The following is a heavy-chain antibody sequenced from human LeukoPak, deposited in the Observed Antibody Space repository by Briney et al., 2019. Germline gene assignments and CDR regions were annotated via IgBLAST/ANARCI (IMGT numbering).Heavy chain of an antibody. Sequence: SVKVSCKASGGTFSSYAISWVRQAPGQGLEWMGGIIPIFGTANYAQKFQGRVTITADKSTSTAYMELSSLRSEDTAVYYCARDRKHQLLHHYYGMDVWGKGTTVTVSS. CDR1: GGTFSSYA. CDR2: IIPIFGTA. J-gene: IGHJ6*04. CDR3: ARDRKHQLLHHYYGMDV. D-gene: IGHD2-2*01. V-gene: IGHV1-69*06.